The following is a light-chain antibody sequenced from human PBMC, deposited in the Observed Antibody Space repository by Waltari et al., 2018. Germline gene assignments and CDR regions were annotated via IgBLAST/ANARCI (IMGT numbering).Light chain of an antibody. Sequence: EIVMTQSPATLSVSPGERATLSCRASQSVSSNLAWYQQKPGQAPRLLIYGASTRATGITARFSGSGSGTEFTLTISSLQSEDFAGYYCQQYNNWPSAWTFGLGTKVEIK. V-gene: IGKV3-15*01. J-gene: IGKJ1*01. CDR1: QSVSSN. CDR3: QQYNNWPSAWT. CDR2: GAS.